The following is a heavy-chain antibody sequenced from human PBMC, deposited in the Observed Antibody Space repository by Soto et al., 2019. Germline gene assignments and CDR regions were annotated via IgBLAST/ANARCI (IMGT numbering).Heavy chain of an antibody. D-gene: IGHD3-22*01. CDR1: GFSFSTSV. CDR2: ISIDGNGK. J-gene: IGHJ1*01. V-gene: IGHV3-30-3*01. CDR3: ATEVHSSGHAGTFQH. Sequence: QVQLVESGGGVVQPGRSLRLSCAASGFSFSTSVMHWLRQAPGKGLEWVAGISIDGNGKHYADSVRGRFTISRDNSKNTLYVVMETLRPEDTAVYYCATEVHSSGHAGTFQHWGQGTLVTVSS.